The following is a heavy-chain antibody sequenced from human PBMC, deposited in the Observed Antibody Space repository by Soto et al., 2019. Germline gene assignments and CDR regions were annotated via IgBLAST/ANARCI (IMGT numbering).Heavy chain of an antibody. Sequence: PGGSLRLSCAASGFTLAGYWMSWVRQAPGKGPEWLANIKQDGSDKRYLDSVKGRFTISRDNAKNSLYLRMDSLRAEDTAIYYCVRGGGAFDLWGQGTMVTVSS. CDR2: IKQDGSDK. J-gene: IGHJ3*01. CDR3: VRGGGAFDL. V-gene: IGHV3-7*04. D-gene: IGHD3-10*01. CDR1: GFTLAGYW.